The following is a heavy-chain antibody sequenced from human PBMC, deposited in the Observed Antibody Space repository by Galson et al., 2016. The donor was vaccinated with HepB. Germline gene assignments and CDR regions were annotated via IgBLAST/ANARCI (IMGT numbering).Heavy chain of an antibody. CDR2: INPNTGDT. V-gene: IGHV1-2*02. CDR1: GYSFTGYY. D-gene: IGHD3-22*01. Sequence: SCKASGYSFTGYYIHCVRQAPGQGLEWMGWINPNTGDTNYAQKFQGRVTMTRDPSTSTAPVELSRLRSDDTAVSYCARDFYDRNGYKITGPFDIWGQGTMVTVS. J-gene: IGHJ3*02. CDR3: ARDFYDRNGYKITGPFDI.